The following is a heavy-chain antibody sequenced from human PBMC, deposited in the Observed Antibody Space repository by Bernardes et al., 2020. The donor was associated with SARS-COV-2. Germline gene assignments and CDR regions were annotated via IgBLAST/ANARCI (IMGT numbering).Heavy chain of an antibody. CDR1: GFTFRNYW. CDR2: INVDGSIT. J-gene: IGHJ4*02. Sequence: SLRLSCAASGFTFRNYWIHWIRRAPGTGLVWVARINVDGSITNYADSVKGRFTISRDTSKNTLFLLMNSLRPDDTAVYYCARDSDFSSGHDYFDYWGQGTLVTVSS. V-gene: IGHV3-74*01. CDR3: ARDSDFSSGHDYFDY. D-gene: IGHD3-3*01.